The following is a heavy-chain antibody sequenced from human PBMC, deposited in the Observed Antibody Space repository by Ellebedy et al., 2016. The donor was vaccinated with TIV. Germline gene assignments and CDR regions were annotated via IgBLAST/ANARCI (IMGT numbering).Heavy chain of an antibody. CDR3: AGAGSGWLYNWFDP. CDR2: IYYSGST. V-gene: IGHV4-59*08. J-gene: IGHJ5*02. D-gene: IGHD6-19*01. Sequence: SETLSLTCAVYGGSFSSYYWSWIRQPPGKGLEWIGYIYYSGSTNYNPSLKSRVTISVDTSKNQFSLKLSSVTAADTAVYYCAGAGSGWLYNWFDPWGQGTLVIVSS. CDR1: GGSFSSYY.